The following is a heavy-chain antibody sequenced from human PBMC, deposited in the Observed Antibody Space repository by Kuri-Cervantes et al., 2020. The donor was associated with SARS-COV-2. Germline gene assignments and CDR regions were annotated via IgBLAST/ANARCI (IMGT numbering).Heavy chain of an antibody. CDR2: ISYDGSNK. CDR3: AKRYQDTIFGVVIDYYYMDV. D-gene: IGHD3-3*01. V-gene: IGHV3-30-3*02. Sequence: GGSLRLSCAASGFTFTSYAMHWVRQAPGKGLEWVALISYDGSNKYYADSVKGRFTISRDNSRNTLYLQMNSLRAEDTAVYYCAKRYQDTIFGVVIDYYYMDVWGKGTTVTVSS. J-gene: IGHJ6*03. CDR1: GFTFTSYA.